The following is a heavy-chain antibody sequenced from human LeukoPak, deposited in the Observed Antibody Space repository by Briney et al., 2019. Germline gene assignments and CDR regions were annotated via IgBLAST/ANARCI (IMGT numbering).Heavy chain of an antibody. V-gene: IGHV3-23*01. CDR2: ISGSGGST. CDR3: AKVPGTMIVVGPFFDY. J-gene: IGHJ4*02. Sequence: GGSLRLSCAASGFTFSSYAMSWVRQAPGKGLEWVSAISGSGGSTYYADSVKGRFTISRDNSKNTLYLQMNSLRAEDTAVYYYAKVPGTMIVVGPFFDYWGQGTLVTVSS. D-gene: IGHD3-22*01. CDR1: GFTFSSYA.